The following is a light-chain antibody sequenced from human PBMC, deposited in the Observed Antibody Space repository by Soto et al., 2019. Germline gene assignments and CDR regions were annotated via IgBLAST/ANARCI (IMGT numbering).Light chain of an antibody. CDR1: SSNIGSNT. CDR2: YNN. J-gene: IGLJ2*01. V-gene: IGLV1-44*01. CDR3: AAWDDSLNGVV. Sequence: QSVLTQPPSASGTPGQRVTISCSGSSSNIGSNTVNWYQQLPGTAPKLVIYYNNQRPSGVPARFSGSKSGTSASLAISGLQSEDEADYYCAAWDDSLNGVVFGGGTKLTVL.